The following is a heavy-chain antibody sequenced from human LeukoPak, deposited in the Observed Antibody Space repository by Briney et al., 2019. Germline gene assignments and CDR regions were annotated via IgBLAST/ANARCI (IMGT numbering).Heavy chain of an antibody. Sequence: GASVKVSCKASGYTFTSYYMHWVRQAPGQGLEWMGIINPSGGSTSYAQKFQGRVTMTRDTSTSTVYMELSSLRSEDTAVYYCARMAQQLYYYYGMDVWGQGTTVTVSS. CDR3: ARMAQQLYYYYGMDV. J-gene: IGHJ6*02. D-gene: IGHD6-13*01. CDR1: GYTFTSYY. V-gene: IGHV1-46*01. CDR2: INPSGGST.